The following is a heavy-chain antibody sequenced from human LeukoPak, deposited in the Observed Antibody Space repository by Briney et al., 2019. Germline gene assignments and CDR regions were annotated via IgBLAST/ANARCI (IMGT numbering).Heavy chain of an antibody. V-gene: IGHV3-74*01. Sequence: GGSLRLSCAASGFTFSSYWMHWVRQAPGKGLVWVSRINSDGSSTSYADSVKGRFTISRDNAKNTLYLQMNSLRAEDTAVYYCAKASERDGRYYYYYYGMDVWGQGTTVTVSS. CDR2: INSDGSST. D-gene: IGHD1-1*01. CDR3: AKASERDGRYYYYYYGMDV. J-gene: IGHJ6*02. CDR1: GFTFSSYW.